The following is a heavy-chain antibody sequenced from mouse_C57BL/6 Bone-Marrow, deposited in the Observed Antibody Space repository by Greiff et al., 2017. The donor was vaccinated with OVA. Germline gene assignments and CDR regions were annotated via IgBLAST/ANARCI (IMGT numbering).Heavy chain of an antibody. CDR2: IYPRSGNT. J-gene: IGHJ2*01. CDR3: SRRSWTTVAVGY. Sequence: VQLQQSGAELARPGASVKLSCKASGYTFTSYGISWVKQRTGQGLEWIGEIYPRSGNTYYNEKFKGKATLTADKSSSTAYMELRSLTSEDSAVYFCSRRSWTTVAVGYWGQGTTLTVSS. CDR1: GYTFTSYG. D-gene: IGHD1-1*01. V-gene: IGHV1-81*01.